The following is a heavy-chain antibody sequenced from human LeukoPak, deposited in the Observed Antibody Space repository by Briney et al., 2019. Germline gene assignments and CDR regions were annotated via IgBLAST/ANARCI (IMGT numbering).Heavy chain of an antibody. CDR1: GFTFSNAW. V-gene: IGHV3-33*08. D-gene: IGHD3-22*01. CDR2: IWYDGSDK. Sequence: QPGGSLRLSCAASGFTFSNAWMSWVRQAPGKGLERVAVIWYDGSDKFYADSVKGRFTISRDNSKNTLYLQMNSLRAEDTAVYYCARVRRYYYDSSGYLDYWGQGTLVTVSS. CDR3: ARVRRYYYDSSGYLDY. J-gene: IGHJ4*02.